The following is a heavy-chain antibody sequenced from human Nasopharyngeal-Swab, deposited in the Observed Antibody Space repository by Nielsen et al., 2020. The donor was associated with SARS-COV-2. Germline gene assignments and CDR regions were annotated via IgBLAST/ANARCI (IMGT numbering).Heavy chain of an antibody. CDR2: IYHSGST. CDR3: ARGVSYGYRIGGGLMRTDWFDP. Sequence: GSLRLSCAVSGYSISSGYYWGWIRQPPGKGLECIGNIYHSGSTYYNPSLKSRVTISVDTSKNQFSLKLSSVTAADTAVYYCARGVSYGYRIGGGLMRTDWFDPWGQGTLVTVSS. J-gene: IGHJ5*02. V-gene: IGHV4-38-2*01. CDR1: GYSISSGYY. D-gene: IGHD5-18*01.